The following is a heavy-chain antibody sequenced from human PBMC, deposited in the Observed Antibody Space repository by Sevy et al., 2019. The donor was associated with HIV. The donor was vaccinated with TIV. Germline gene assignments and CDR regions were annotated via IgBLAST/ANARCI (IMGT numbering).Heavy chain of an antibody. CDR2: ISHSGGAI. CDR1: GFIFSRYE. CDR3: ARDLPPSATTVAHFDY. V-gene: IGHV3-48*03. J-gene: IGHJ4*02. D-gene: IGHD4-17*01. Sequence: GGYLRLSCAASGFIFSRYEMNWVRQAPGKGLEWVSYISHSGGAIKYADSVKGRFTVSRDNAKNSLYLQMDSLRAEDTAVYYCARDLPPSATTVAHFDYWGQGTLVTVSS.